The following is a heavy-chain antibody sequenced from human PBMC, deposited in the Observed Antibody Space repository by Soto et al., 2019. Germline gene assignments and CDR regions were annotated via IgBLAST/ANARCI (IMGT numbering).Heavy chain of an antibody. CDR2: IYFSGST. Sequence: VQLQESGPGLVRPSATLSLTCTVSGGSISSGNFYWSWIRQPPGKGLAWIGYIYFSGSTSYSPSLKRRLTISLNTSNNQFSLKLTSVTAADTAVYYCAHDSHGGNTYFDLWGQGALVTVSS. V-gene: IGHV4-30-4*01. CDR3: AHDSHGGNTYFDL. J-gene: IGHJ4*02. D-gene: IGHD1-26*01. CDR1: GGSISSGNFY.